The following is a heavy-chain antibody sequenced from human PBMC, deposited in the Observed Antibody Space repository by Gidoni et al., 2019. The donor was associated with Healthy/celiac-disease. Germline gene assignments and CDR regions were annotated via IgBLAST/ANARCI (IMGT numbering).Heavy chain of an antibody. D-gene: IGHD2-8*01. J-gene: IGHJ6*02. V-gene: IGHV3-9*01. CDR1: GFTFDDYA. Sequence: EVQLVESGGGLVQPGRSLRLSCAASGFTFDDYAMHWVRQAPGKGLEWVSGISWNSGSIGYADSVKGRFTISRDNAKNSLYLQMNSLRAEDTALYYCAKDVGYCTNGVCHDYYYYYGMDVWGQGTTVTVSS. CDR2: ISWNSGSI. CDR3: AKDVGYCTNGVCHDYYYYYGMDV.